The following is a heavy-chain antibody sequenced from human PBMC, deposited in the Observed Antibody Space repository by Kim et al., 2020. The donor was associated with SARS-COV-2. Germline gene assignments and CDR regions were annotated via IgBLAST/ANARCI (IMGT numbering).Heavy chain of an antibody. CDR1: GGTFSSYT. D-gene: IGHD3-10*01. Sequence: SVKVSCKASGGTFSSYTISWVRQAPGQGLEWMGRIIPILGIANYAQKFQGRVTITADKSTSTAYMELSSLRSEDTAVYYCARDLGEPGWLPSHHSQVMDKYYYYYGMDVWGQGTTVTVSS. J-gene: IGHJ6*02. CDR3: ARDLGEPGWLPSHHSQVMDKYYYYYGMDV. CDR2: IIPILGIA. V-gene: IGHV1-69*04.